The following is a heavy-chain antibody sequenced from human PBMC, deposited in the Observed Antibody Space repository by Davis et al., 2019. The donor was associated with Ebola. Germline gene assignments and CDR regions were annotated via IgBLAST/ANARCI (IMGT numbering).Heavy chain of an antibody. CDR2: INSDGSFT. CDR1: GFTFSSYW. V-gene: IGHV3-74*01. J-gene: IGHJ6*04. Sequence: PGGSLRLSCAASGFTFSSYWMHWVRQAPGKGLVWVSRINSDGSFTSYADSVKGRFTISRDNSKNTLYPQMNSLRAEDTAVFYCAKRATVKVAGANYYNAMDVWGKGTTVTVSS. CDR3: AKRATVKVAGANYYNAMDV. D-gene: IGHD6-19*01.